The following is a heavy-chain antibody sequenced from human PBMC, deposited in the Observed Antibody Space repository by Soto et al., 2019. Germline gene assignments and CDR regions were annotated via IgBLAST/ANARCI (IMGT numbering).Heavy chain of an antibody. V-gene: IGHV4-34*01. CDR3: ARCPYSYGYYYGMDV. CDR2: INHSGST. CDR1: GGSFSGYY. Sequence: SETLSLTCAVYGGSFSGYYWSWIRQPPGKGLEWIGEINHSGSTNYNPSLKSRVTISVDTSKNQFSLKLSSVTAADTAVYYCARCPYSYGYYYGMDVWGQGTTVTVSS. D-gene: IGHD5-18*01. J-gene: IGHJ6*02.